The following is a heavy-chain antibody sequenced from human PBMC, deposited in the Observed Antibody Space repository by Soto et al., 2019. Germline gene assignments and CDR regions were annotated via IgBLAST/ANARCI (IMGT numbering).Heavy chain of an antibody. D-gene: IGHD2-15*01. CDR3: ARDLALYCSNGSCYPDY. J-gene: IGHJ4*01. CDR2: ISAYTGNA. CDR1: GYTFTSFA. Sequence: ASVKVSCKASGYTFTSFAISWVRQAPGQGLEWMGWISAYTGNANYAQKLQGRVNMTTDTSTSTAYMELRSLSSDDTALYFCARDLALYCSNGSCYPDYWGHGTLVTVSS. V-gene: IGHV1-18*01.